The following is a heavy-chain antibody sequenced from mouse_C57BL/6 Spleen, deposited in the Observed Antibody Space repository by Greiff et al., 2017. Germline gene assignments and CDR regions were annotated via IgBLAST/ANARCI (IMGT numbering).Heavy chain of an antibody. Sequence: VKLQESGPGLVAPSQSLSITCTVSGFSLTSYGVDWVRQPPGKGLEWLGVIWGGGSPHYTSALMSRLSISKDNSKSQVFLKMNSLQTDDTAMYYCAKQGDYAPRDYWGQGTSVTVSA. V-gene: IGHV2-9*01. CDR2: IWGGGSP. D-gene: IGHD2-4*01. J-gene: IGHJ4*01. CDR3: AKQGDYAPRDY. CDR1: GFSLTSYG.